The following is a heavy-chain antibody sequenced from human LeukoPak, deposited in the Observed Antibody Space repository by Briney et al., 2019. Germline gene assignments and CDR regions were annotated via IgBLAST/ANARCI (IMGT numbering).Heavy chain of an antibody. Sequence: SQTLSLTCTVSGGSISSGGYYWSWIRQPPGKGLEWIGYIYHSGSTYYNPSLKSRVTISVDTSKNQFSLKLSSVTAADTAVYYCARRSPPASMVRGARYFDYWGQGTLVTVSS. CDR3: ARRSPPASMVRGARYFDY. J-gene: IGHJ4*02. CDR1: GGSISSGGYY. CDR2: IYHSGST. D-gene: IGHD3-10*01. V-gene: IGHV4-30-2*03.